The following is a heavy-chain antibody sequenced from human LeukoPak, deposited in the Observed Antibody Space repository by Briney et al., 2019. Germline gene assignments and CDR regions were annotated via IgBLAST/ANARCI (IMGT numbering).Heavy chain of an antibody. D-gene: IGHD3-22*01. J-gene: IGHJ4*02. CDR1: GGSFSGYY. CDR3: ARGPPTDYYDSSGFYYVFDY. V-gene: IGHV4-34*01. CDR2: INHSGST. Sequence: SETLSLTCAVYGGSFSGYYWSWIRQPPGKGREWIGEINHSGSTNYNPSPKSRVTISVDTSKNQFSLKLSSVTAADTAVYFCARGPPTDYYDSSGFYYVFDYWGQGTLVTVSS.